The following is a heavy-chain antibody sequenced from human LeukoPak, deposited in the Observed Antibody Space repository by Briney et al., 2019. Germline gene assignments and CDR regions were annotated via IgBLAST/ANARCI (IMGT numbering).Heavy chain of an antibody. D-gene: IGHD5-12*01. CDR1: GYTFTNYG. Sequence: ASVKVSCKASGYTFTNYGISWVRQAPGQGLEWMGWISGSSENTDSAQKFQGRVTMATDTSTSTAYMELRNLRSDDTATYYCARVGRTKVATMAYWGQGALVTVSS. V-gene: IGHV1-18*01. CDR3: ARVGRTKVATMAY. CDR2: ISGSSENT. J-gene: IGHJ4*02.